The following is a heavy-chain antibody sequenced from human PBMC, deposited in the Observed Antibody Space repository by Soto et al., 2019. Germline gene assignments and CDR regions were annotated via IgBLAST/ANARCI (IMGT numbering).Heavy chain of an antibody. CDR2: IYHSGAT. CDR3: ARDLGTGTDF. Sequence: QVQLQESGPGLVKPSGTLSLTCAVSGDSISSSNWWSWVRQAPGKGREWIGEIYHSGATTYNPSRKSRATISVDPSKNHFSLKLTSVTAADTAVYFWARDLGTGTDFWGRGTLVTVAS. CDR1: GDSISSSNW. V-gene: IGHV4-4*02. D-gene: IGHD1-1*01. J-gene: IGHJ4*02.